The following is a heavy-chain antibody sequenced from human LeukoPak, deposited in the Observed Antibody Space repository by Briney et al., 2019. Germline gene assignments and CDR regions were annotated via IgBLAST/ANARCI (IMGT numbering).Heavy chain of an antibody. CDR1: GGSFSGYY. CDR3: ARGTPSDSRVHYYFDY. D-gene: IGHD3-22*01. J-gene: IGHJ4*02. Sequence: SETLSLTCAVYGGSFSGYYWSWIRQPPGKGLEWIEEINHSGSTNYNPSLKSRVTISVDTSKNQFSLKLSSVTAADTAVYYCARGTPSDSRVHYYFDYWGQGTLVTVSS. V-gene: IGHV4-34*01. CDR2: INHSGST.